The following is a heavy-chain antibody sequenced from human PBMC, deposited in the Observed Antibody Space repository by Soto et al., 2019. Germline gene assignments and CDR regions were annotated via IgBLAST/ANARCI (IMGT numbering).Heavy chain of an antibody. CDR1: GFTFSSYW. J-gene: IGHJ4*02. CDR2: IKQDGSEK. Sequence: PGGSLRLSCAASGFTFSSYWMSWVRQAPGKGLEWVANIKQDGSEKYYVDSVKGRFTISRDNAKNSLYLQMNSLRAEDTAVYYCGREKPSSSWRIDDWGQGTLVTVSS. CDR3: GREKPSSSWRIDD. D-gene: IGHD6-13*01. V-gene: IGHV3-7*01.